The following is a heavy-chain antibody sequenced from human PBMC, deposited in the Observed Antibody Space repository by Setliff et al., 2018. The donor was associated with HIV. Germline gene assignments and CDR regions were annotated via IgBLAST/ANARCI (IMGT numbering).Heavy chain of an antibody. Sequence: GGSLRLSCSASGFKFSSYAVHWVRQAPGKGLEYVSAITSNMDSTYYGDSVKGRFTTSRDNSKNTLYLQMNSLRADDTAIYYCVKDRTDILTGYGDHWGQGTQVTVSS. V-gene: IGHV3-64D*09. CDR3: VKDRTDILTGYGDH. J-gene: IGHJ4*02. CDR2: ITSNMDST. CDR1: GFKFSSYA. D-gene: IGHD3-9*01.